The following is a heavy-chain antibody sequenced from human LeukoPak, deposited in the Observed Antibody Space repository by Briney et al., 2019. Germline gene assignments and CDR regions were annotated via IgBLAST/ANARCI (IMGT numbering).Heavy chain of an antibody. Sequence: PGGSLRLSCAASGFTFSNYWMHWVRQAPGKGLVWVSRINSDGSTTTYADSVKGRFTISRDNAKNRLYLQMNSLRAEDTAVYYCAKGAAVAGILGFFDYWGQGTLVTVSS. D-gene: IGHD6-19*01. V-gene: IGHV3-74*01. CDR2: INSDGSTT. J-gene: IGHJ4*02. CDR3: AKGAAVAGILGFFDY. CDR1: GFTFSNYW.